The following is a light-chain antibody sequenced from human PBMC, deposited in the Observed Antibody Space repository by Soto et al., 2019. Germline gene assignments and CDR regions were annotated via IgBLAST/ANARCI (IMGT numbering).Light chain of an antibody. CDR3: QQYYSFPYT. CDR2: DAS. Sequence: DIQMPQSPSTLSASVGDRVTITCRASQTVTTWLAWYHQNPGKAPKLLIYDASSLETGVPSRFSGSGSGTEFTLTISSPQPDDFATYYCQQYYSFPYTFGQGTKLEIK. V-gene: IGKV1-5*01. CDR1: QTVTTW. J-gene: IGKJ2*01.